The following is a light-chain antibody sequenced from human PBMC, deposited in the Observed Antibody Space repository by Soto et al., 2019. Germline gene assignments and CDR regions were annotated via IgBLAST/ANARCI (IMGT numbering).Light chain of an antibody. CDR3: QQYNSYPLT. Sequence: DIQMTQSPSTLSASVGDRVTITCRASPSISSWLAWYQQKPGKAPNLLIYKASSLESGVPSRFSGSGSGTEFTLTISSLQPDDFATYYCQQYNSYPLTFGGGPKVEIK. CDR1: PSISSW. V-gene: IGKV1-5*03. CDR2: KAS. J-gene: IGKJ4*01.